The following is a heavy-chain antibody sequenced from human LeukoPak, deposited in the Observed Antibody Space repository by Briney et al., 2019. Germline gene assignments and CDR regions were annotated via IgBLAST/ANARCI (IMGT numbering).Heavy chain of an antibody. CDR3: ARDINYYDSSGYYKDY. Sequence: GGSLRLSCAASGFIFSSYWMHWVRQAPGKGLVWVSRINSDGSSTSYADSVKGRFTVSRDNAENTLYLQMNSLRAEDTAVYYCARDINYYDSSGYYKDYWGQGTLVTVSS. CDR2: INSDGSST. V-gene: IGHV3-74*01. CDR1: GFIFSSYW. J-gene: IGHJ4*02. D-gene: IGHD3-22*01.